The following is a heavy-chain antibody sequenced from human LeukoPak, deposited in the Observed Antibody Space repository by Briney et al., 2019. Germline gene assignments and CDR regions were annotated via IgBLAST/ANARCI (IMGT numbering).Heavy chain of an antibody. V-gene: IGHV3-48*01. CDR3: ARVRAGYDFDS. J-gene: IGHJ4*02. CDR2: VSDSSTST. D-gene: IGHD5-18*01. Sequence: GGSLRLSCAAFGFTFRISNMNWFGKAPGKGLGWFSYVSDSSTSTAFVDSVKGRFTVSRNNAKNSLYLQMTSLRAEDTAVYYGARVRAGYDFDSWGQGTLVSVSS. CDR1: GFTFRISN.